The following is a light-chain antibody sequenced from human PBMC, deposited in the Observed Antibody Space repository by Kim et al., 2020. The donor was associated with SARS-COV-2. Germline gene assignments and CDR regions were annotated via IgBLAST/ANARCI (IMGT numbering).Light chain of an antibody. CDR1: SSDVGGYNY. J-gene: IGLJ2*01. V-gene: IGLV2-14*04. Sequence: QSITISCTGTSSDVGGYNYVSWYQQHPGKAPKLMIYDVSKRPSGVSNRFSGSKSGNTASLTISGLQAEDAADYYCSSSPSRSTDVVFGGGTQLTVL. CDR3: SSSPSRSTDVV. CDR2: DVS.